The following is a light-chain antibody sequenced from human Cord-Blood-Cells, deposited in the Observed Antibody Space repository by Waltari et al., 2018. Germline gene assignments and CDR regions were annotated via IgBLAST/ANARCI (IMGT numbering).Light chain of an antibody. Sequence: QSALTQPASVSGSPGQSIPISCTGTSSDVGSYNLVSWYQQHPGKAPKLMVYEGSKRPSGVSNRFSGSKSGNTASLTISGLQAEDEADYSCCSYAGSSTVFGGGPKLTVL. CDR2: EGS. CDR3: CSYAGSSTV. V-gene: IGLV2-23*01. CDR1: SSDVGSYNL. J-gene: IGLJ3*02.